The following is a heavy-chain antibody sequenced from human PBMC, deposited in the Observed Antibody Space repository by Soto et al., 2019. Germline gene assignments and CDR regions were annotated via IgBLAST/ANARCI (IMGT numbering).Heavy chain of an antibody. D-gene: IGHD3-22*01. J-gene: IGHJ5*02. CDR2: IYYSGST. CDR3: AREKSNLYDSSGSNWFDP. CDR1: GGSISSGGYY. V-gene: IGHV4-31*03. Sequence: PSETLSLTCTVSGGSISSGGYYWSWIRQHPGKGLEWIGYIYYSGSTYYNPSLKSRVTISVDTSKNQFSLKLSSVTAADTAVYYCAREKSNLYDSSGSNWFDPWGQGTLVTVSS.